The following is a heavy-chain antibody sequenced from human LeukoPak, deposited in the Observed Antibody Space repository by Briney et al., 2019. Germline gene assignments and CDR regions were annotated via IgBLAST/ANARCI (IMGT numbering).Heavy chain of an antibody. CDR2: ISNDGGGT. J-gene: IGHJ4*02. CDR1: GFIFNNYG. V-gene: IGHV3-23*01. CDR3: AKGSSGYFFDL. Sequence: GGSLRLSCAASGFIFNNYGLVWVRQAPGKGLEWVSAISNDGGGTTYADFVKGRFSVSRDNSRNTLFLQMNSLRAEDTALYYCAKGSSGYFFDLWGQGTLVTVSS. D-gene: IGHD3-22*01.